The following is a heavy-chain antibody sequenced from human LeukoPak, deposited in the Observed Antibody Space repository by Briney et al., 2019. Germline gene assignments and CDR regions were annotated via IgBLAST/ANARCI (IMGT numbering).Heavy chain of an antibody. J-gene: IGHJ4*02. V-gene: IGHV3-20*04. Sequence: GGSLRLSCAASGFSFDDYGLTWVRQAPGKGLEWVSGINWNGDSTDYADSVKGRFTISRDNAKNSLYLQMNSLRAEDTALYYCARDLRVVITGSFDSWGQGTLVTVSA. CDR2: INWNGDST. D-gene: IGHD3-22*01. CDR3: ARDLRVVITGSFDS. CDR1: GFSFDDYG.